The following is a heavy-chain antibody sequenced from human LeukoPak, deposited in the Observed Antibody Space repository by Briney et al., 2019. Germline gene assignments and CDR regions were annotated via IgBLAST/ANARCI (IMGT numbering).Heavy chain of an antibody. D-gene: IGHD2-2*01. Sequence: GGSLRLSCAASGFTFSRYWMHWVRQAPGKGRVWVCLINSDGRSTSYADSVKGRFTISRDNAKHTLYLQMNSLRAEDTAVYYCARGSCSSTSCYVKYYYYYYGMDVWGQGTTVTVSS. CDR2: INSDGRST. CDR3: ARGSCSSTSCYVKYYYYYYGMDV. V-gene: IGHV3-74*01. J-gene: IGHJ6*02. CDR1: GFTFSRYW.